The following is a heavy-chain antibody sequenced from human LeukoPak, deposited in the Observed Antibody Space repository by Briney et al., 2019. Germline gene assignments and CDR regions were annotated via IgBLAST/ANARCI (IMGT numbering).Heavy chain of an antibody. CDR1: GFTFSTYS. CDR3: AREDGGLDC. D-gene: IGHD3-10*01. V-gene: IGHV3-48*02. J-gene: IGHJ4*02. Sequence: GGSLRLSCAASGFTFSTYSMNWVRQAPGKGLEWVSYISTGRRTMYYADSVKGRFTISRDNAKNSLYLQMSSLRDEDTAMYYCAREDGGLDCWGQGTLVTVSS. CDR2: ISTGRRTM.